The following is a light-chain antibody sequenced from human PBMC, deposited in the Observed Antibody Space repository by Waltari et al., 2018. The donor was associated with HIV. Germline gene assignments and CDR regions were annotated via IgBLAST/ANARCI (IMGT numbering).Light chain of an antibody. CDR3: SSYTSFSTVL. CDR2: EDN. V-gene: IGLV2-23*02. CDR1: SSDVGTYSL. Sequence: QSALTQPAYASGSPGQSITISCTGSSSDVGTYSLLSWYQHHPGKAPKLMIYEDNKRPSGVSNRFSGSKSGNTASLTISGLQAEDEADYYCSSYTSFSTVLFGGGTKLTVL. J-gene: IGLJ2*01.